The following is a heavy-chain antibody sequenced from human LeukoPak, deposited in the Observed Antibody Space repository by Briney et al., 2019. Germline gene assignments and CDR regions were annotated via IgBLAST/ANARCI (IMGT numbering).Heavy chain of an antibody. CDR3: ARVQQWLVQCLDY. Sequence: SETLSFTCTVSGGSISSGSYYWSWIRQPAGKGLEWIGRIYTSGSTNYNPSLKSRVTISVDTSKNQFSLKLSSVTAADTAVYYCARVQQWLVQCLDYWGQGTLVTVSS. CDR1: GGSISSGSYY. J-gene: IGHJ4*02. CDR2: IYTSGST. D-gene: IGHD6-19*01. V-gene: IGHV4-61*02.